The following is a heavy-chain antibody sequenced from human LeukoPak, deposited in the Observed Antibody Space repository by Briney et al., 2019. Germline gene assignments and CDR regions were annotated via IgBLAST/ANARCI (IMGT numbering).Heavy chain of an antibody. CDR2: INPNSGGT. Sequence: ASVKVSCKASGYTFTGYYMHWVRQAPGQGLEWMGRINPNSGGTNYAQKFQGRVTMTRDTSISTAYMELGRLRSDDTAVYYCARADTAMGEGDYWGQGTLVTVSS. CDR3: ARADTAMGEGDY. J-gene: IGHJ4*02. CDR1: GYTFTGYY. V-gene: IGHV1-2*06. D-gene: IGHD5-18*01.